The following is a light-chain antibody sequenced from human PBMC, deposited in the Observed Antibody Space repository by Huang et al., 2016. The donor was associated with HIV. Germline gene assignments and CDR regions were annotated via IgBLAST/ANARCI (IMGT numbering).Light chain of an antibody. CDR1: QRVSSN. CDR3: QQYDTWPRGT. J-gene: IGKJ1*01. CDR2: SAS. Sequence: EIVMTQSPAPLSVSPGERATFPCRPSQRVSSNLAWYQQKPGQAPRPLIYSASTRVAGITARFSGSGCGKEFTLTLSSLQSEDCAVYYCQQYDTWPRGTFGQGTKVEVK. V-gene: IGKV3-15*01.